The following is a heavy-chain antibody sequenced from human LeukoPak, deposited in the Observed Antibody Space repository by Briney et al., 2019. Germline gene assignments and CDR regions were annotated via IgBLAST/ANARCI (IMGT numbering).Heavy chain of an antibody. CDR1: GFTFSSYE. V-gene: IGHV3-48*03. D-gene: IGHD3-22*01. CDR2: ISSSGSTI. CDR3: ARESYRGGYYFDY. Sequence: GGSLRLSCAASGFTFSSYEINWVRQAPGKGLEWASYISSSGSTIYYADSVKGRFTISRDNAKNSLYLQMNSLRAEDTAVYYCARESYRGGYYFDYWGQGTLVTVSS. J-gene: IGHJ4*02.